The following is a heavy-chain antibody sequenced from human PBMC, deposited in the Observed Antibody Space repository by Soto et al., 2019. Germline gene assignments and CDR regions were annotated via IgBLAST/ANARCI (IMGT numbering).Heavy chain of an antibody. D-gene: IGHD2-15*01. CDR2: INPSGGST. Sequence: ASVKVSCKAAGYTFTSYYMHWVRQAPGQGLEGMGIINPSGGSTSYAEKFQCRVTMTRDTSTSTVYMELSSLRSEDTAVYYCARDIVVVVAATRTRNYYYGMDVWGQGTTVTVAS. CDR3: ARDIVVVVAATRTRNYYYGMDV. J-gene: IGHJ6*02. CDR1: GYTFTSYY. V-gene: IGHV1-46*01.